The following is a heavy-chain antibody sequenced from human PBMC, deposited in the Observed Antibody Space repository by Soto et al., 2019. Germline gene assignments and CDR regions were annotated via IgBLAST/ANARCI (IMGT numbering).Heavy chain of an antibody. CDR2: IYYSGST. Sequence: SETLSLTCDVSGGTISTGGYTWSWIRQPPGKALEWIGSIYYSGSTYYNPSLKSRVTISVDTSKNQFSLKLSSVTAADTAVYYCARPGNYGSGSYLYYLDYWGQGTLVTVS. CDR3: ARPGNYGSGSYLYYLDY. J-gene: IGHJ4*02. V-gene: IGHV4-30-2*03. D-gene: IGHD3-10*01. CDR1: GGTISTGGYT.